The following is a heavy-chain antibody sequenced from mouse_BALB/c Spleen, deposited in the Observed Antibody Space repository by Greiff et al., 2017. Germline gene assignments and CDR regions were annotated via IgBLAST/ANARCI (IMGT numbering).Heavy chain of an antibody. CDR2: ISNLAYSI. V-gene: IGHV5-15*02. J-gene: IGHJ4*01. D-gene: IGHD2-1*01. Sequence: EVKLMESGGGLVQPGGSRKLSCAASGFTFSDYGMAWVRQAPGKGPEWVAFISNLAYSIYYADTVTGRFTISRENAKNTLYLEMSSLRSEDTAMYYCARDRGGNYYYAMDYWGQGTSVTVSS. CDR3: ARDRGGNYYYAMDY. CDR1: GFTFSDYG.